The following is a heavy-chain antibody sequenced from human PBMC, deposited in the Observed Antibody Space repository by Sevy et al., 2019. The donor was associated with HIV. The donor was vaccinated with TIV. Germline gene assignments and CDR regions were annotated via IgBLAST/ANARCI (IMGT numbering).Heavy chain of an antibody. J-gene: IGHJ6*02. V-gene: IGHV3-23*01. CDR3: AKGDSTFYGLDV. Sequence: GGSLRLSCAASGFTFSTYAMSWVRQAPGKGLGWVSAISGSGGSTYYTDSMEGRFIISRDKSKNTLYLQMNSLRAEDTAVYYCAKGDSTFYGLDVWGQGTTVTVSS. D-gene: IGHD6-13*01. CDR1: GFTFSTYA. CDR2: ISGSGGST.